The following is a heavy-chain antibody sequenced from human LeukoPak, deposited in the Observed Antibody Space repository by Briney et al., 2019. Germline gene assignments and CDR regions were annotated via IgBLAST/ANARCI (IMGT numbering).Heavy chain of an antibody. CDR2: IRYDGSNK. CDR1: GFTFSSYG. D-gene: IGHD2-15*01. V-gene: IGHV3-30*02. CDR3: AKGGGIYYYMDV. J-gene: IGHJ6*03. Sequence: GGSLRLSCAASGFTFSSYGMHWVRQAPGKGLEWVAFIRYDGSNKYYADSVKGRFTISRDNSKNTLYLQMNSLRAEDTAVYYCAKGGGIYYYMDVWGKGTTVTVSS.